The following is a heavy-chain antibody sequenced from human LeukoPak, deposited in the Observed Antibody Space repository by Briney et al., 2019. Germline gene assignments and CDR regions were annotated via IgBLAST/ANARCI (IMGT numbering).Heavy chain of an antibody. CDR3: AKDPTVPAAITYYYYYGMDV. CDR2: ISGSGGST. Sequence: GGSLRLSCAASGFTFSSYAMSWVRQASGKGLEWVSAISGSGGSTYYADSVKGRFTISRDNSKNTLYLQMNSLRADDTAVYYCAKDPTVPAAITYYYYYGMDVWGQGTTVTVSS. D-gene: IGHD2-2*02. CDR1: GFTFSSYA. V-gene: IGHV3-23*01. J-gene: IGHJ6*02.